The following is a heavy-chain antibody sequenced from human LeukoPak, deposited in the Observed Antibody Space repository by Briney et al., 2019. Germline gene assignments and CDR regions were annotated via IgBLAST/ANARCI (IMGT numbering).Heavy chain of an antibody. V-gene: IGHV4-34*01. CDR2: INHSGST. Sequence: SETLSLTCAVYGGSFSGYYWSWIRQPLGKGLEWIGEINHSGSTNYNPSLKSRVTISVDTSKNQFSLKLSSVTAADTAVYYCARVLGNYVLIFDYWGQGTLVTVSS. CDR1: GGSFSGYY. D-gene: IGHD1-7*01. CDR3: ARVLGNYVLIFDY. J-gene: IGHJ4*02.